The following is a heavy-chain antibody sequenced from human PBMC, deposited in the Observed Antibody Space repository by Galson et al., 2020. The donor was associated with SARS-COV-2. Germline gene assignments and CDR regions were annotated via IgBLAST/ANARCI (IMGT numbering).Heavy chain of an antibody. V-gene: IGHV1-46*01. CDR1: GYTFTSYY. Sequence: ASVKVSCKASGYTFTSYYMHWVRQAPGQGLEWMGIINPSGGSTSYAQKFQGRVTMTRDTSTSTVYMELSSLRSEDTAVDYCARDLYDSSGYDYYYYMDVWGKGTTVTVSS. J-gene: IGHJ6*03. D-gene: IGHD3-22*01. CDR2: INPSGGST. CDR3: ARDLYDSSGYDYYYYMDV.